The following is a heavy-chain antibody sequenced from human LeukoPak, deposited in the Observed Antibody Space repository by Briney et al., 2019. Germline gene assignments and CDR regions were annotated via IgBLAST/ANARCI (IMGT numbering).Heavy chain of an antibody. Sequence: ASVKVSCKASGYTLTGYYMHWVRQAPGQGLEWMGWISAYNGNTNYAQKLQGRVTMTTDTSTSTAYMELRSLRSDDTAVYYCARADYYYYGMDVWGQGTTVTVSS. V-gene: IGHV1-18*04. CDR1: GYTLTGYY. J-gene: IGHJ6*02. CDR2: ISAYNGNT. CDR3: ARADYYYYGMDV.